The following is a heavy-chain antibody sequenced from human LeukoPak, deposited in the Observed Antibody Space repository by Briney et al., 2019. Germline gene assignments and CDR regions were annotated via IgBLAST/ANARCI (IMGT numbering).Heavy chain of an antibody. J-gene: IGHJ4*02. CDR2: ISWNSGSI. CDR1: GFTFDDYA. V-gene: IGHV3-9*01. CDR3: AKAASSRPAAEFDY. D-gene: IGHD2-2*01. Sequence: GGSLRLSCAASGFTFDDYAMHWVRHAPGKGLEWVSGISWNSGSIGYADSVKGRFTISRDNAKNSLYLQMNSLRAEDTALYYCAKAASSRPAAEFDYWGQGTLVTVSS.